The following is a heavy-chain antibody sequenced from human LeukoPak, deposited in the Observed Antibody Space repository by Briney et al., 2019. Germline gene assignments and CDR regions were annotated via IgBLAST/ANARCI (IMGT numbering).Heavy chain of an antibody. J-gene: IGHJ3*02. CDR1: GFTFSSYS. CDR3: ARAGTRLVVTAIQLGGAFDI. V-gene: IGHV3-21*01. Sequence: GGSLRLSCAASGFTFSSYSMNWVRQAPGKGLEWVSSISSSSSYIYYADSVKGRFTISRDNAKNSLYLQMNSLRAEDTAVYYCARAGTRLVVTAIQLGGAFDIWGQGTMVTVSS. D-gene: IGHD2-21*02. CDR2: ISSSSSYI.